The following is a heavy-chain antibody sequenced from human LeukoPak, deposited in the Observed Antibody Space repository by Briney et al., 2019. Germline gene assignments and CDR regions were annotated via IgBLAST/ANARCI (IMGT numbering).Heavy chain of an antibody. CDR2: IIPILGIA. J-gene: IGHJ6*02. D-gene: IGHD2-21*02. CDR1: GGTFSSYA. Sequence: SVKVSCRASGGTFSSYAISWVRQAPGQGLEWMGRIIPILGIANYAQKFQGRVTITADKSTSTAYMELSSLRSEDTAVYYCARDIVVVTASGMDVWGQGTTVTVSS. CDR3: ARDIVVVTASGMDV. V-gene: IGHV1-69*04.